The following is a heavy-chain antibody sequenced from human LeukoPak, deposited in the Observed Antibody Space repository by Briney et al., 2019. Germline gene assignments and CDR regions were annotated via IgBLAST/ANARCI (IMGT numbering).Heavy chain of an antibody. V-gene: IGHV1-2*02. Sequence: ASVKVSCKASGYTFTSYGISWVRQAPGQGLEWMGWINPNSGGTNYAQKFQGRVTMTRDTSISTAYMELSRLRSDDTAVYYCARELDSSGWYPHDAFDIWGQGTMVTVSS. CDR1: GYTFTSYG. D-gene: IGHD6-19*01. J-gene: IGHJ3*02. CDR3: ARELDSSGWYPHDAFDI. CDR2: INPNSGGT.